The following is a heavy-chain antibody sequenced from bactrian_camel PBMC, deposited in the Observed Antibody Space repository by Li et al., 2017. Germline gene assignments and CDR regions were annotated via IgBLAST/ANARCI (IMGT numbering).Heavy chain of an antibody. CDR3: AAGPTWYCGSRYDY. D-gene: IGHD6*01. J-gene: IGHJ4*01. CDR2: INSGGTST. CDR1: GFTFSTYD. V-gene: IGHV3S40*01. Sequence: VQLVESGGGLVQPGGSLRLSCAASGFTFSTYDMVWVRQAPGKGLEWVSGINSGGTSTYYRDSVKGRFTASRDNAKNTLYLQMNSLQPEDTAMDYCAAGPTWYCGSRYDYWGQGTQVTVS.